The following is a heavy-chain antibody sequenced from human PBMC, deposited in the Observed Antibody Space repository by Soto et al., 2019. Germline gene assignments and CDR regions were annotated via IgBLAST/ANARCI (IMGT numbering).Heavy chain of an antibody. CDR1: GFTFSNYG. CDR3: ATLSTIARTPHF. D-gene: IGHD3-3*02. Sequence: EVQLVQSGGGLVQPGGSLRLSCAASGFTFSNYGMSWVRQTPGMGLEWVSGISGSGGITYYADSVKGRFTISRDNSKNTLYLQMNSLRAEDTAVYYCATLSTIARTPHFWGQGTLFTVSS. V-gene: IGHV3-23*04. J-gene: IGHJ4*02. CDR2: ISGSGGIT.